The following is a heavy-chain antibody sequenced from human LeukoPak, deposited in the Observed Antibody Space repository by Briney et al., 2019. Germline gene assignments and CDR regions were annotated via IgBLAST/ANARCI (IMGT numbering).Heavy chain of an antibody. D-gene: IGHD5-18*01. CDR3: VKDIRRGGNYGYDQFAY. CDR1: GFLFTSYG. Sequence: GGSLRLSCAASGFLFTSYGMHWVRQAPGKGLEWVAFIQFDGANKYYADSVKGRFTISRDNSKNTLYLQMNSLRADDTSLYYCVKDIRRGGNYGYDQFAYWGQGTLVTVSS. J-gene: IGHJ4*02. V-gene: IGHV3-30*02. CDR2: IQFDGANK.